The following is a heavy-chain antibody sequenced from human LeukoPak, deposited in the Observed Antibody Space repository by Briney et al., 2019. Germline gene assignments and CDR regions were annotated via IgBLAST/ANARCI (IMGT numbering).Heavy chain of an antibody. D-gene: IGHD1-26*01. V-gene: IGHV1-2*02. J-gene: IGHJ4*02. CDR3: ARSLVGATTDFDY. Sequence: ASVKVSCKACGYTFTAYYMHWVRQAPGQGLEWMGWINPISGGTNYAQKFQGRVTMTRDTSITTAYMELSRLRSDDTAVYYCARSLVGATTDFDYWGQGTLVTVSS. CDR2: INPISGGT. CDR1: GYTFTAYY.